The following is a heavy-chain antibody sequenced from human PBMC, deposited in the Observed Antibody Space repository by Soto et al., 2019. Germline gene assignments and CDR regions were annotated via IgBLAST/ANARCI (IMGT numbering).Heavy chain of an antibody. J-gene: IGHJ5*02. CDR3: ASLRYYDSSGYYDWFDP. CDR2: INPNSGGT. V-gene: IGHV1-2*02. Sequence: QVQLVQSGAEVKKPGASVKVSCKASGYTFTGYYMHWVRQAPGQGLEWMGWINPNSGGTNYAQKFQGRVTMTRDTSISTAYMELSRLRSDDTAVYYCASLRYYDSSGYYDWFDPWGQGTLVTVSS. CDR1: GYTFTGYY. D-gene: IGHD3-22*01.